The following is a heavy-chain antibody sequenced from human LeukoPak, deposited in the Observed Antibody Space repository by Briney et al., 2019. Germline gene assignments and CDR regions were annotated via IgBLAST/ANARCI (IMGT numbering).Heavy chain of an antibody. Sequence: GGSLGLSCAASGFTFSSYSMNWVRQAPGKGLEWVSSISSSSSYIYYADSVKGRFTISRDNAKNSLYLQMNSLRAEDTAVYYCARDPPLVSSGSYYAAYYFDYWGQGTLVTVSS. CDR2: ISSSSSYI. V-gene: IGHV3-21*04. CDR1: GFTFSSYS. CDR3: ARDPPLVSSGSYYAAYYFDY. D-gene: IGHD1-26*01. J-gene: IGHJ4*02.